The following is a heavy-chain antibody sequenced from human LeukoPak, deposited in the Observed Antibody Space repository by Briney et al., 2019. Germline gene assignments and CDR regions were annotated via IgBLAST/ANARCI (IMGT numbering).Heavy chain of an antibody. J-gene: IGHJ3*02. CDR1: GFTFSGYE. CDR2: ISSSGRTI. CDR3: AKALRITIFGVVIIVDAFDI. V-gene: IGHV3-48*03. Sequence: GGSLRLSCAASGFTFSGYEMNWVRQAPGKGLEWVSYISSSGRTIYYADSVKGRFTISRDNSKNTLYLQMNSLRAEDTAVYYCAKALRITIFGVVIIVDAFDIWGQGTMVTVSS. D-gene: IGHD3-3*01.